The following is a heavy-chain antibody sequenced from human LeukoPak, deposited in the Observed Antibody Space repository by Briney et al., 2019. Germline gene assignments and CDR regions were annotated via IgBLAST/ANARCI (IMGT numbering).Heavy chain of an antibody. CDR3: AREGRSSSWYEGVDY. Sequence: SVKVSCKASGGTFSSYAISWVRQAPGQGLEWMGRIIPILGIANYAQKFQGRVTITADKSTSTAYMELSSLRSEDTAVYYCAREGRSSSWYEGVDYWGQGTLVTVSS. CDR1: GGTFSSYA. CDR2: IIPILGIA. V-gene: IGHV1-69*04. D-gene: IGHD6-13*01. J-gene: IGHJ4*02.